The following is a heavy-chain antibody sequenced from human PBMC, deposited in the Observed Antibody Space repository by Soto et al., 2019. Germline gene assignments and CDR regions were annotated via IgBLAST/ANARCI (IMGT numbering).Heavy chain of an antibody. J-gene: IGHJ4*01. CDR2: IYYSGST. V-gene: IGHV4-59*01. D-gene: IGHD4-17*01. CDR1: GGSISSYY. CDR3: ARHDYDDKPHDY. Sequence: SETLSLTCTVSGGSISSYYWSWIRQPPGKGLEWIGYIYYSGSTNYNPSLKSRVTISVDTSKNQFSLKLSSVTAADTAVYYCARHDYDDKPHDYWGQGSLVIVSA.